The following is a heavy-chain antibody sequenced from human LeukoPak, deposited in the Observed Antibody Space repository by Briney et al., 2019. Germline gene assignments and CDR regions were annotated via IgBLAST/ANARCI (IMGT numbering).Heavy chain of an antibody. J-gene: IGHJ4*02. V-gene: IGHV4-34*01. CDR2: INHSGST. CDR3: ARGLGNSGSG. CDR1: GGSFSDYY. Sequence: SETLSLTCAVYGGSFSDYYWSWIRQPPGKGLEWIGEINHSGSTNYNPSLKSRVTISVDTSKNQFSLKLSSVTAADTAVYYCARGLGNSGSGWGQGTLVTVSS. D-gene: IGHD2-15*01.